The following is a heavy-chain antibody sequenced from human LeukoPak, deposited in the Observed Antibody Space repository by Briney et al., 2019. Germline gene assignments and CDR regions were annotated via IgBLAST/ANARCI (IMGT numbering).Heavy chain of an antibody. Sequence: GGSLRLSCAGSGFIFDDYGMTWVRQAPGKGLEWVSGINSNGGSIGYADSVKGRFTVSRDNAKKSLYLQIHSLRAEDTALYYCARYCSSGTCYFKDDYYYNMDVWGKGTTVIVSS. J-gene: IGHJ6*03. CDR1: GFIFDDYG. V-gene: IGHV3-20*04. CDR3: ARYCSSGTCYFKDDYYYNMDV. D-gene: IGHD2-15*01. CDR2: INSNGGSI.